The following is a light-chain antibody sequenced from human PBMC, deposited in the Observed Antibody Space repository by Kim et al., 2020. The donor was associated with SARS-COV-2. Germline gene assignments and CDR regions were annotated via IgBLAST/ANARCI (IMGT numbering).Light chain of an antibody. V-gene: IGLV2-23*02. CDR3: CSYAGSSTSVV. Sequence: QSITISCTGTSSDVGSYNLVSWYQQRPGKAPKLMIYEVSKRPSGVSNRFSGSKSGNTASLTISGLQAEDEADYYCCSYAGSSTSVVFGGGTQLTVL. CDR1: SSDVGSYNL. J-gene: IGLJ2*01. CDR2: EVS.